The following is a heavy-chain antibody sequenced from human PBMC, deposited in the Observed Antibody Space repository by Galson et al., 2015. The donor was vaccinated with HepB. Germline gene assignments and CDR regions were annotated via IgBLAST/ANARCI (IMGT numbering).Heavy chain of an antibody. CDR3: ARERPHSEDFDWLTFEYYFDY. Sequence: SVKVSCKASGYTFTGYYMHWVRQAPGQGLEWMGWINPNNGGTNYAQKFQGRVTMTRDTSISTAYMELSRLRSDDTAVYYCARERPHSEDFDWLTFEYYFDYWGQGTLVTVSS. CDR1: GYTFTGYY. D-gene: IGHD3-9*01. J-gene: IGHJ4*02. V-gene: IGHV1-2*02. CDR2: INPNNGGT.